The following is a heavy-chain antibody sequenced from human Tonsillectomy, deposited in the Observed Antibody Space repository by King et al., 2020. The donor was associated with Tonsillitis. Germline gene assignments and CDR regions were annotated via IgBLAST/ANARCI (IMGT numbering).Heavy chain of an antibody. J-gene: IGHJ3*02. CDR2: ISYDGSNK. CDR3: AKVPVVVIAIQEDAFDI. D-gene: IGHD2-21*01. Sequence: VQLVESGGGVVQPGRSLRLSCAASGFTFSSYGMHWVRQAPGKGLEWVAVISYDGSNKYYADSVKGRFTSSRDNSKNTLYLQMNSLRAEDTAVYYCAKVPVVVIAIQEDAFDIWGQGTMVTVSS. V-gene: IGHV3-30*18. CDR1: GFTFSSYG.